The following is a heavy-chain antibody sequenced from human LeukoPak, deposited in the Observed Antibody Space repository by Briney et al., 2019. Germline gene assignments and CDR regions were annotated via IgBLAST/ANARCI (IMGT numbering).Heavy chain of an antibody. CDR1: GFTFSSYW. CDR2: INSDGSST. D-gene: IGHD3-16*01. Sequence: GGSLRLSCAASGFTFSSYWMHWVRQAPGQGLVWVSRINSDGSSTSYADSVKGRFTISRDNAKNTLYLQMNSLRAEDTAVYYCARVGAHYAFDIWGQGTMVTVSS. V-gene: IGHV3-74*01. CDR3: ARVGAHYAFDI. J-gene: IGHJ3*02.